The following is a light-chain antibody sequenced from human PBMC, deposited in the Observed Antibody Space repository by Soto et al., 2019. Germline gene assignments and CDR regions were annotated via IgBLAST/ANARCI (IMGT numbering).Light chain of an antibody. V-gene: IGLV3-1*01. Sequence: SYELTQPPSVSVFPGQTACITCSGDKLGDKYACWYQQKPGQSPVLVIYQDSKRPSGIPDRFSGSNSGNTATLTISGTQAMDEADYYCQAWDSSTWVFGGGTKLTVL. CDR1: KLGDKY. CDR2: QDS. CDR3: QAWDSSTWV. J-gene: IGLJ3*02.